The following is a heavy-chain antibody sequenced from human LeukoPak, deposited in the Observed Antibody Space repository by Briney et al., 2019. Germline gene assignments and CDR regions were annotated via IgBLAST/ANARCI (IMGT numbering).Heavy chain of an antibody. D-gene: IGHD6-13*01. J-gene: IGHJ4*02. CDR1: GFTFSSYA. CDR3: AKALPPNLQLVPPYFDY. V-gene: IGHV3-23*01. CDR2: ISGSGDST. Sequence: PGGSLRLSCAGSGFTFSSYAMSWVRQAPGQGLEWVSGISGSGDSTYFADSVKGRFTTSRDNSKNTLYLQMNSLRAEDTAVYYCAKALPPNLQLVPPYFDYWGQGTLVTVSS.